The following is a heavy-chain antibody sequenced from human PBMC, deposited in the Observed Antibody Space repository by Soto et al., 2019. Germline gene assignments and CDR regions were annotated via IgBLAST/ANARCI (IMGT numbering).Heavy chain of an antibody. J-gene: IGHJ6*02. CDR2: ISSSSGTI. Sequence: EVQLEESGGGLVQPGGSLRLSCAASGFTFSNYNMNWVRQAPGKGLEWVSYISSSSGTIYYADSVKGRFTISRDNAKNSLYLPMNSLRAEDTAVYYCATPPPHMDVWGQGTTVTVSS. V-gene: IGHV3-48*01. CDR3: ATPPPHMDV. CDR1: GFTFSNYN.